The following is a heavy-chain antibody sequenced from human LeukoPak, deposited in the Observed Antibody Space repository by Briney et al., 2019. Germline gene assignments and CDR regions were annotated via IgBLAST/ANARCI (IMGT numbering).Heavy chain of an antibody. CDR1: GGTFSSYA. J-gene: IGHJ3*02. Sequence: GASVKVSCKASGGTFSSYAISWVRQAPGQGLEWMGRIIPILGIANYAQKFQGRVTITADKSTSTAYMELSSLRSEDTAVYYCASPYSSSWEGDAFDIWGQGTMVTVSS. D-gene: IGHD6-13*01. CDR3: ASPYSSSWEGDAFDI. CDR2: IIPILGIA. V-gene: IGHV1-69*04.